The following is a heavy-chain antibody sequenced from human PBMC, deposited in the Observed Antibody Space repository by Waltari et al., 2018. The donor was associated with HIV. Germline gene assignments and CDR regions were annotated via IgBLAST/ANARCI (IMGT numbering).Heavy chain of an antibody. CDR2: IRSKTYGGAT. CDR3: TTFEMGTTRNF. V-gene: IGHV3-15*02. CDR1: GITFTNAW. Sequence: VQLVESGGALVTPGGSLKLPCAVSGITFTNAWLSWVRQAPGKGLEWLGHIRSKTYGGATDYAAPLSGRFAISTYDFNNTMFLEMKTLKVDDTAVYYCTTFEMGTTRNFWGQGTLVTVSS. J-gene: IGHJ4*02. D-gene: IGHD1-26*01.